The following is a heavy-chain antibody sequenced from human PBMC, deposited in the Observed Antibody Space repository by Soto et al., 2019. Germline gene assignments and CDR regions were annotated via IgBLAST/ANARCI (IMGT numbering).Heavy chain of an antibody. CDR1: GYTFTYRY. CDR3: TGGPPNWGFDS. CDR2: ITPFNGNT. V-gene: IGHV1-45*02. D-gene: IGHD7-27*01. J-gene: IGHJ5*01. Sequence: SVKVSCKASGYTFTYRYLHWVRQAPGQALEWMGWITPFNGNTNYAQKFQDRVTMTRSTSISTAYMELSSLTPEDTAVYYCTGGPPNWGFDSWGQGTPVTISS.